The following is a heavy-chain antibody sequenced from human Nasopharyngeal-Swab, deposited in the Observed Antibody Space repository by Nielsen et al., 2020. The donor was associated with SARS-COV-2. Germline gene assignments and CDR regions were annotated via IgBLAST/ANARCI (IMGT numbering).Heavy chain of an antibody. J-gene: IGHJ3*02. CDR1: GGSFSGYY. V-gene: IGHV4-34*01. Sequence: SETLSLTCAVYGGSFSGYYWSWIRQPPGKGLEWIGEINHSGSTNYNPSLKSRVTISVDTSKNQFSLKLSSVTAADTAVYYCAREGPPWLSAFDIWDQGTMVTVSS. CDR3: AREGPPWLSAFDI. CDR2: INHSGST. D-gene: IGHD3-22*01.